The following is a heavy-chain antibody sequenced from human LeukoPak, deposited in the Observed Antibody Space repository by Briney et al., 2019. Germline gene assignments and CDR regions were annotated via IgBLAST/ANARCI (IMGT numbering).Heavy chain of an antibody. Sequence: QPGGSLRLSCAASGFTFSSYAMHWVRQAPGKGLEWVAVISYGGSNKYYADSVKGRFTSSRDNSKNTLYLQMNSLRAEDTAVYYCARGLANWFDPWGQGTLVTVSS. V-gene: IGHV3-30*04. J-gene: IGHJ5*02. CDR1: GFTFSSYA. CDR2: ISYGGSNK. CDR3: ARGLANWFDP. D-gene: IGHD3-22*01.